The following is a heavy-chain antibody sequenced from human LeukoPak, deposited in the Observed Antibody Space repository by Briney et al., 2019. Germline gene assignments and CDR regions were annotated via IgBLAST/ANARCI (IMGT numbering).Heavy chain of an antibody. V-gene: IGHV4-59*01. CDR2: IYYSGST. CDR1: DGAIAGYS. CDR3: ARYNILTGSDY. Sequence: ASETLSLTCTVSDGAIAGYSWSWIRQPPGKGLEWIGYIYYSGSTNYNPSLTSRVTISVDTSKNQFSLKLTSVTAADTAVYYCARYNILTGSDYWGQGILVTVSS. D-gene: IGHD3-9*01. J-gene: IGHJ4*02.